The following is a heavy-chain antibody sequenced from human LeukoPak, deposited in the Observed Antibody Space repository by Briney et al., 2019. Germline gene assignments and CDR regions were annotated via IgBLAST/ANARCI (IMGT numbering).Heavy chain of an antibody. J-gene: IGHJ6*02. CDR3: AKVLRYSYGYSYYYYYGMDV. CDR1: GFTFSSYA. CDR2: TSGSGGST. D-gene: IGHD5-18*01. V-gene: IGHV3-23*01. Sequence: GGSLRLSCAASGFTFSSYAMSWVRQAPGKGLEWVSATSGSGGSTYYADSVKGRFTISRDNSKNTLYLQMNSLRAEDTAVYYCAKVLRYSYGYSYYYYYGMDVWGQGTTVTVSS.